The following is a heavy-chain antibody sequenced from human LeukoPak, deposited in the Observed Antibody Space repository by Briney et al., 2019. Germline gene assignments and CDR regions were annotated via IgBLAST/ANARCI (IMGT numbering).Heavy chain of an antibody. CDR1: GYSFTNYW. CDR3: ATGASKVTTDFANY. D-gene: IGHD4-17*01. Sequence: GESLKISRKGSGYSFTNYWISWVRQMPGKGLEWMGRIDPRDSYTKYSPSFEGHVTISVDRSISSAFLQWNSLKASDSAMYYCATGASKVTTDFANYWGQGTQVAVSS. V-gene: IGHV5-10-1*01. CDR2: IDPRDSYT. J-gene: IGHJ4*02.